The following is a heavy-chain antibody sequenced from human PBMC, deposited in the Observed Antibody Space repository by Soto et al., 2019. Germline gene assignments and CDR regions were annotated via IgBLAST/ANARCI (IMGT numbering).Heavy chain of an antibody. CDR1: GGSISSSSYY. CDR2: IYYSGST. J-gene: IGHJ3*02. D-gene: IGHD3-22*01. CDR3: ARVYDSSGYTDAFDI. V-gene: IGHV4-61*01. Sequence: PSATLSLTCPVSGGSISSSSYYWSWIRQPPGKGLEWIGYIYYSGSTNYNPSLKSRVTISVDTSKNQFSLKLSSVTAADTAVYYCARVYDSSGYTDAFDIWGQGTMVTVSS.